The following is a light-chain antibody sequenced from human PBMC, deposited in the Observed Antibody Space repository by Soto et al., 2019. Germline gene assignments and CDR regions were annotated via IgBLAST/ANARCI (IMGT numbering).Light chain of an antibody. CDR2: NVS. CDR1: QTVTNNH. CDR3: QQYGTSPTWT. Sequence: EIVLTQSPDTLSLSPGGRATLSCRASQTVTNNHLAWYQQKPGQAPRLLIYNVSRRATGIPDRFSGSGSGTDFTLTISRLEPEGFAVYYCQQYGTSPTWTFGLGTRVEVK. V-gene: IGKV3-20*01. J-gene: IGKJ1*01.